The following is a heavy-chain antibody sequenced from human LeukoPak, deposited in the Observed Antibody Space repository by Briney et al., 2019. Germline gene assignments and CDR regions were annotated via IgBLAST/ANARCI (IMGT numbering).Heavy chain of an antibody. CDR1: GGSFSSYY. Sequence: NPSEPLSLTCTVSGGSFSSYYWSWIRQPPGKGLEWIGYIYTSGSTNYNPSLKSRVTISVDTSKNQFSLKLSSVTAADTAVFYCARENSGSYREFDYWGQGTLVTVSS. D-gene: IGHD1-26*01. CDR3: ARENSGSYREFDY. V-gene: IGHV4-4*09. CDR2: IYTSGST. J-gene: IGHJ4*02.